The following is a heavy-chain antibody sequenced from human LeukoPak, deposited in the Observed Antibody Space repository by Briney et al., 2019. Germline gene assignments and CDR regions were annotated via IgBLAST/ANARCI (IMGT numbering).Heavy chain of an antibody. J-gene: IGHJ5*02. Sequence: GASVKVSCKASGYTFTSYYMHWVRQAPGQGLEWMGIINPSGGSTSYAQKFQGRVTITADKSTSTAYMELSSLRSEDTAVYYCARDGSGSSLFYWFDPWGQGTLVTVSS. D-gene: IGHD3-10*01. CDR3: ARDGSGSSLFYWFDP. V-gene: IGHV1-46*01. CDR2: INPSGGST. CDR1: GYTFTSYY.